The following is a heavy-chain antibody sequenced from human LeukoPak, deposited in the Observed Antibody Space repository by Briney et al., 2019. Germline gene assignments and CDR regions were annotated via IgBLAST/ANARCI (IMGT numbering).Heavy chain of an antibody. D-gene: IGHD3-10*01. CDR3: ARDLTTYGQRGYFDY. V-gene: IGHV1-18*01. CDR1: GYTFISYG. CDR2: ISGYNGNK. J-gene: IGHJ4*01. Sequence: ASVKVSCKASGYTFISYGISWVRQAPGQGLEWMGWISGYNGNKDYAQKFQGRVIMTTDTSASTAYMELRSLRSDDTALYFCARDLTTYGQRGYFDYWGQGTLVTVSP.